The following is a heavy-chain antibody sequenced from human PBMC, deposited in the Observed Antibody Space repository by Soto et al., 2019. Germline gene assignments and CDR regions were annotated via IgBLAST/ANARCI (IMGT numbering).Heavy chain of an antibody. CDR2: IYWDGDK. J-gene: IGHJ6*02. Sequence: QITLKESGPTLVKPTQTLTLTCTFSGLSLSTTGVGVGWIRQPPGKAPEWLALIYWDGDKRYSATLQSRITMTKDTSKTQVVYTMTNMDPVYTATYYCVQSRCGGDCLQQYSSHYYYGLEVWGQGTTVTVSS. D-gene: IGHD2-21*02. CDR3: VQSRCGGDCLQQYSSHYYYGLEV. CDR1: GLSLSTTGVG. V-gene: IGHV2-5*02.